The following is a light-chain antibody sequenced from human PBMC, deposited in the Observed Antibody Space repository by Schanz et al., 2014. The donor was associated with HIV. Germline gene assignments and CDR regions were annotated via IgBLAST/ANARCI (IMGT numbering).Light chain of an antibody. CDR2: DVS. J-gene: IGLJ2*01. CDR1: SSDVGGYNY. Sequence: QSVLTQPASVSGSPGQSINISCTGTSSDVGGYNYVSWYQQHPGKAPKLMIYDVSNRPSGVSNRFSGSKSGNTASLTISGLQAEDEADYSCSSYTSSSTLVLGGGTQLTVL. CDR3: SSYTSSSTLV. V-gene: IGLV2-14*03.